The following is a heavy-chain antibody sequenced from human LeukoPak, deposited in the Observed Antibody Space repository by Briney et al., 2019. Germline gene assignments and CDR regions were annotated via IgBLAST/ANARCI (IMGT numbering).Heavy chain of an antibody. CDR2: TYYSEIT. J-gene: IGHJ2*01. V-gene: IGHV4-59*01. CDR3: ARGWTIRGYWYFDL. D-gene: IGHD2-15*01. CDR1: GGSISSYY. Sequence: PSETLSLTCTVSGGSISSYYWSWIRQSPGKGLEWIGYTYYSEITNYNPSLKSRVTISVDTSKKQFSLKLSSVTAADTAVYYCARGWTIRGYWYFDLWGRGALVTVSS.